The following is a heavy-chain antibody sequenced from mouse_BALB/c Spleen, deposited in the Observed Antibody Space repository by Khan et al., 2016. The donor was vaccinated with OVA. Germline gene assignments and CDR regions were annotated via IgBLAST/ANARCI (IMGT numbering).Heavy chain of an antibody. CDR2: IYYSGTI. CDR3: ARDYGRLYWSFDV. CDR1: GISITTGNYR. Sequence: EVQLVESGPGLVKPSQTVSLTCTVTGISITTGNYRWSWIRQFQGNKLEWTGNIYYSGTITSNPSLTSRTTITSDTYKSQFFLEMNSITAADTATDFCARDYGRLYWSFDVWGAGTTVTGSS. J-gene: IGHJ1*01. V-gene: IGHV3-5*02. D-gene: IGHD1-1*01.